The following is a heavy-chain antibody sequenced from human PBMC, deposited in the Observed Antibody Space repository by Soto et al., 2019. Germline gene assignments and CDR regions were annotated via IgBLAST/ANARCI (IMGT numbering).Heavy chain of an antibody. CDR3: VSDRGYGHASVPYS. J-gene: IGHJ4*02. CDR1: GFTFTSYG. V-gene: IGHV3-30*03. D-gene: IGHD5-18*01. Sequence: QAHLVESGGGVVQPGRSLRLSCAASGFTFTSYGMHWVRQAPGTRLEWVAVISYDGGLQHYADSVKGRFTISRDNSKNIVLLQMHSLSAADTAVYYCVSDRGYGHASVPYSWGQGTLVSVSS. CDR2: ISYDGGLQ.